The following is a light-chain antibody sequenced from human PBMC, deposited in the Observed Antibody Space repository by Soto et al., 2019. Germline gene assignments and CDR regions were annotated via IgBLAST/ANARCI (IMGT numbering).Light chain of an antibody. CDR1: QSVSSSY. J-gene: IGKJ1*01. CDR3: QQYGRRRWT. V-gene: IGKV3-20*01. CDR2: GAS. Sequence: EIVLTQSPGTLSLSPGERATLSCRASQSVSSSYLAWYQQKPGQAPRLLIYGASSRATGIPDRFSGSGSGKDFTLTISRLEPEDFAVYYCQQYGRRRWTFGQGTKVDIK.